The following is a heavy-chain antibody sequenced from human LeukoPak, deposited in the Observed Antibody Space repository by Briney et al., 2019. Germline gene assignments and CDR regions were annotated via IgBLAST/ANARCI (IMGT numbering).Heavy chain of an antibody. CDR2: IYYSGST. J-gene: IGHJ4*02. Sequence: SETLSFTCTVSGGSIGSYYWSWIRPPPRPGLEWIGYIYYSGSTNYNPPLKSRVTISVDTSKNQFSLKLSSVTAADTAVYCCASFPPVAVLYDYWGQGTLVTVSS. D-gene: IGHD6-19*01. CDR3: ASFPPVAVLYDY. V-gene: IGHV4-59*01. CDR1: GGSIGSYY.